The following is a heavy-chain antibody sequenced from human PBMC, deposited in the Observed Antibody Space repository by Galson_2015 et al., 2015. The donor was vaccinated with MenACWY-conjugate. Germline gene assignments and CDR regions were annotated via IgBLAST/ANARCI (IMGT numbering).Heavy chain of an antibody. Sequence: TLSLTCTVSGGSISSSSYYWGWIRQPPGKGLEWIGRIYYSGSTYYNPSLKSRVTISVDTSKNQFSLKLSSVTAADTAVYYCARDANWDPILGYFDYWGQGTLVTVSS. D-gene: IGHD7-27*01. J-gene: IGHJ4*02. CDR1: GGSISSSSYY. CDR2: IYYSGST. CDR3: ARDANWDPILGYFDY. V-gene: IGHV4-39*07.